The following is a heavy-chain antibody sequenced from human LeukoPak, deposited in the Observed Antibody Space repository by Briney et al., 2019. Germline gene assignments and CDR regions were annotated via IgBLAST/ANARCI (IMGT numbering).Heavy chain of an antibody. CDR3: ASEPRLSYPDAFDY. J-gene: IGHJ4*02. Sequence: GGSLRLSCAASGFTFSDYYMSWIRQAPGKGLEWVSYISTSGGTIYYADSVKGRFTISRDNAKNSLYLQLNSLRAEDTAVYYCASEPRLSYPDAFDYWGQGTLVTVSS. CDR1: GFTFSDYY. V-gene: IGHV3-11*01. CDR2: ISTSGGTI. D-gene: IGHD3-16*02.